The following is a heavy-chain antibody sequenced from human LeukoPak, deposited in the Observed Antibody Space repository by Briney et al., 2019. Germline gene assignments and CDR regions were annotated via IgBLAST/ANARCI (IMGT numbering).Heavy chain of an antibody. CDR3: ARAGLGYCSGGSCYLNWLDP. D-gene: IGHD2-15*01. V-gene: IGHV1-2*02. J-gene: IGHJ5*02. CDR2: INPNSGGT. Sequence: ASVKVSCKASGYTFTGYYMHWVRQAPGQGLEWMGWINPNSGGTNYAQKFQGRVTMTRDTSISTAYMELSRLRSDDTAVYYCARAGLGYCSGGSCYLNWLDPWGQGTLVTVSS. CDR1: GYTFTGYY.